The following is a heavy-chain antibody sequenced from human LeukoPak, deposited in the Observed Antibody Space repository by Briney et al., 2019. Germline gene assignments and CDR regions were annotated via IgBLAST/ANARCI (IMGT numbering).Heavy chain of an antibody. D-gene: IGHD3-16*02. V-gene: IGHV4-38-2*02. Sequence: KTSETLSLTCTVSGYSMTSGYYWGWIRQSPGKGLEWIGSIYHSGSTYYNPSLKSRVTISVDTSKNQFSLILSSVTAADTAVYYCARTSDVTFGGVIVIPYYYYYMDVWGKGTTVTVSS. J-gene: IGHJ6*03. CDR2: IYHSGST. CDR3: ARTSDVTFGGVIVIPYYYYYMDV. CDR1: GYSMTSGYY.